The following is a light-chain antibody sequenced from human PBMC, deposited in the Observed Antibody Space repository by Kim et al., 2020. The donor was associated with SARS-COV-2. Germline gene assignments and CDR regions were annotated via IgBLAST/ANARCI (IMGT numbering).Light chain of an antibody. J-gene: IGKJ1*01. CDR1: QGSSNY. CDR2: AAS. V-gene: IGKV1-27*01. Sequence: SASVGDRITITCRASQGSSNYLAWYQQKPGKVPELLIYAASPLQSGVPSRFSASGSGASFTLTISSLQPEDVATYYCQKYNSAPWTFGQGTKVDIK. CDR3: QKYNSAPWT.